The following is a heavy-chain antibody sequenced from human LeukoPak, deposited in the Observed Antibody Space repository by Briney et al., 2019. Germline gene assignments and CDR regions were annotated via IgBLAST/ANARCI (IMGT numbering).Heavy chain of an antibody. CDR2: INPSGGST. Sequence: GASVKVSCKASGYTFTSYYMHWVRQAPGQGLEWMGIINPSGGSTNYAQKFQGRVTMTRDTSTSTVYMELSSLRSEDTAVYYCARDAGLIAAGARDYFDYWGQGTLVTVSS. J-gene: IGHJ4*02. CDR3: ARDAGLIAAGARDYFDY. CDR1: GYTFTSYY. D-gene: IGHD6-6*01. V-gene: IGHV1-46*01.